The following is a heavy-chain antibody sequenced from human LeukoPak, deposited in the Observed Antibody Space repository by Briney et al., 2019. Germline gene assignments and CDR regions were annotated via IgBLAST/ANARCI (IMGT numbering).Heavy chain of an antibody. D-gene: IGHD3-22*01. Sequence: GGSLRLSCVASGFTFSSYAMHWVRQAPGKGLEWVAVISYDGSNKYYADSVKGRFTISRDNSKNTLYLQMNSLRAEDTAVYYCARGAITMIVDYWGQGTLVTVSS. CDR2: ISYDGSNK. CDR3: ARGAITMIVDY. CDR1: GFTFSSYA. J-gene: IGHJ4*02. V-gene: IGHV3-30-3*01.